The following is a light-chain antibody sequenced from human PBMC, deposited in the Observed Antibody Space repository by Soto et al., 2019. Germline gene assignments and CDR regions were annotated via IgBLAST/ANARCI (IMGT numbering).Light chain of an antibody. CDR1: SSDVGGYNY. CDR2: EVS. CDR3: SSYTTSTSFIL. V-gene: IGLV2-14*01. J-gene: IGLJ2*01. Sequence: QSALTQPPSASGSPGQSVTISCTGTSSDVGGYNYVSWYQQHPGKAPKLMIYEVSKRPSGVSNRFSGSKSGNTASLTISGLQAEDEAYYYCSSYTTSTSFILFGGGTQLTVL.